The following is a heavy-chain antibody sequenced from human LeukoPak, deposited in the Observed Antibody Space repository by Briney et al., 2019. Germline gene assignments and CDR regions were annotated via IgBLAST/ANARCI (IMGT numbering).Heavy chain of an antibody. CDR2: IYSGGSI. J-gene: IGHJ4*02. CDR1: GFTVSSNY. D-gene: IGHD5-18*01. CDR3: ARGPGVTPDY. Sequence: GGSLRLSCAASGFTVSSNYMSWVRQAPGKGLEWVSVIYSGGSIYYADSVKGRFTISRDNAKNSLYLQMNSLRAEDTAVYYCARGPGVTPDYWGQGTLVTVSS. V-gene: IGHV3-66*01.